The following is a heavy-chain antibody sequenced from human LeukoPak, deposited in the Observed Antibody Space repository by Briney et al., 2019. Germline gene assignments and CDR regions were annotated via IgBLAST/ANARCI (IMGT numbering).Heavy chain of an antibody. CDR3: ARERRVVLMLYATPVDYMDV. V-gene: IGHV1-18*01. CDR2: ISAYNGNT. J-gene: IGHJ6*03. CDR1: GYTFTSYG. D-gene: IGHD2-8*01. Sequence: ASVKVSCKASGYTFTSYGISWVRQAPGQGLEWMGWISAYNGNTNYAQKLQGRVTMTTDTSTSTAYMELRSLRSDDTAVYYCARERRVVLMLYATPVDYMDVWGKGTTVTVSS.